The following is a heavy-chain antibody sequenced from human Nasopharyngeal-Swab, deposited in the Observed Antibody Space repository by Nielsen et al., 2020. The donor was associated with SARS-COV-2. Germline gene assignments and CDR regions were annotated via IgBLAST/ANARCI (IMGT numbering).Heavy chain of an antibody. CDR3: ARDSDIPYSGYGMDV. Sequence: GESLKISCAAAGFTFGSYWMSWGRQAPGKGLGWVANVKQDGSEKYYVDSVKGRFTIFRDNAKNSLYLQRNSLRAEDTAVYYCARDSDIPYSGYGMDVWGQGTTVTVSS. CDR2: VKQDGSEK. D-gene: IGHD6-13*01. CDR1: GFTFGSYW. J-gene: IGHJ6*02. V-gene: IGHV3-7*01.